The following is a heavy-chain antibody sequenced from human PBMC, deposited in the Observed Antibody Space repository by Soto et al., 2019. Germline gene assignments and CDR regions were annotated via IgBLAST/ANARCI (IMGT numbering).Heavy chain of an antibody. V-gene: IGHV6-1*01. CDR2: TYYRSKWYN. CDR3: ARDKWITGTKYYGMDV. J-gene: IGHJ6*02. Sequence: SETLSLTCAISGDSVSSNSAAWNWIRQSPSRGLEWLGRTYYRSKWYNDYAVSVKSRITINPDTSKNQFSLQLNSVTPEDTAVYYCARDKWITGTKYYGMDVWGQGTTVTVSS. CDR1: GDSVSSNSAA. D-gene: IGHD1-7*01.